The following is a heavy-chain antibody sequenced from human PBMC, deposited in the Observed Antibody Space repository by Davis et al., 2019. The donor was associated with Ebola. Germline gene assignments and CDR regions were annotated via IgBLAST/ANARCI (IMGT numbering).Heavy chain of an antibody. CDR3: ARHLRSSGWEDY. V-gene: IGHV4-59*08. CDR2: IYYSGST. J-gene: IGHJ4*02. CDR1: GGSISSYY. Sequence: PSETLSLTCTVSGGSISSYYWSWIRQPPGKGLEWIGYIYYSGSTNYNPSLKSRVTISVDTSKNQFSLKLSSVTAADTAVYYCARHLRSSGWEDYWGQGTLVTVSS. D-gene: IGHD6-19*01.